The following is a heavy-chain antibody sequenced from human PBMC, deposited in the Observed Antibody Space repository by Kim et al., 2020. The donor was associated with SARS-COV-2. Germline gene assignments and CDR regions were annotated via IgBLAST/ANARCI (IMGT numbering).Heavy chain of an antibody. CDR3: ARDPGGYSGYGASGVDY. D-gene: IGHD5-12*01. CDR2: ISSSSSYI. V-gene: IGHV3-21*01. CDR1: GFTFSSYS. Sequence: GGSLRLSCAASGFTFSSYSMNWVRQAPGKGLEWVSSISSSSSYIYYADSVKGRFTISRDNAKNSLYLQMNSLRAEDTAVYYCARDPGGYSGYGASGVDYWGQGTLGTVSS. J-gene: IGHJ4*02.